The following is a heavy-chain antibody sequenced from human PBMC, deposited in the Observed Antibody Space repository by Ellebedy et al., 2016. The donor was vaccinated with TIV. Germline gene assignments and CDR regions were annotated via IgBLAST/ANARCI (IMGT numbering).Heavy chain of an antibody. CDR1: GYTFTGYY. CDR3: ARGTNVGFYYYGLDV. J-gene: IGHJ6*02. V-gene: IGHV1-2*04. CDR2: INPNSGGT. Sequence: AASVKVSCKASGYTFTGYYMHWGRQAPGQGPEWMGWINPNSGGTNYAQKFQGWVTMTRETSISTAYMELSRLKSDDTAVYYCARGTNVGFYYYGLDVWGQGTTVIVSS. D-gene: IGHD1-26*01.